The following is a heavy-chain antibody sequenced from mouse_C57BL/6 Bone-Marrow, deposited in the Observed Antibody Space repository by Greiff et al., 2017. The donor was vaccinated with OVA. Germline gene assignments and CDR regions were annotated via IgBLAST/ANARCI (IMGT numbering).Heavy chain of an antibody. CDR2: IYPGSGST. D-gene: IGHD1-1*01. CDR1: GYTFTSYW. J-gene: IGHJ2*01. V-gene: IGHV1-55*01. Sequence: VQLVESGAELARPGASVKLSCKASGYTFTSYWITWVKQRPGQGLEWIGDIYPGSGSTNYNEKFKSKATLTVDTSSSTAYMQLSSLTSEDSAVYYCARSTVVEYWGQGTTLT. CDR3: ARSTVVEY.